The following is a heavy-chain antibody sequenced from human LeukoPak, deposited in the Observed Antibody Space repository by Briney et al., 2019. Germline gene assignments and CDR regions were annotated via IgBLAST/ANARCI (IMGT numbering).Heavy chain of an antibody. J-gene: IGHJ5*02. CDR2: SSTSSRYI. D-gene: IGHD2-2*01. V-gene: IGHV3-21*01. CDR3: ARADCSSATCYLRRSWFAP. Sequence: GGSLRLSCAASGFTLSNYDMNWVRQAPGKGLEWVSSSSTSSRYIYYKDSVRGRFTISRYDAKNSLYLEMNSLRAEDTAVYYCARADCSSATCYLRRSWFAPWGQGTLVTVSS. CDR1: GFTLSNYD.